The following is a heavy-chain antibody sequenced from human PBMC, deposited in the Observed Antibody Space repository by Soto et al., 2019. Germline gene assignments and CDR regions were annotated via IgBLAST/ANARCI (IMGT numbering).Heavy chain of an antibody. CDR1: GGSISSGGYS. Sequence: PSETLSLTCAVSGGSISSGGYSWSWIRQPPGKGLEWIGYIYHSGSTYYNPSLKSRVTISVDRSKNQFSLKLSSVTAADTAVYYCARGYCGGDCSPYPFDYWGQGTLVTVSS. D-gene: IGHD2-21*02. V-gene: IGHV4-30-2*01. CDR2: IYHSGST. J-gene: IGHJ4*02. CDR3: ARGYCGGDCSPYPFDY.